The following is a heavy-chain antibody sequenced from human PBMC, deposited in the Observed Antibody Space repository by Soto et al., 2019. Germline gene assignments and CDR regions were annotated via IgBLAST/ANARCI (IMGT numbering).Heavy chain of an antibody. CDR2: ISYDGSNK. D-gene: IGHD3-9*01. CDR1: GCTFSSYG. J-gene: IGHJ6*02. CDR3: AKGNRQGSYYYDILTGYYIGPQPRYGMDV. Sequence: GGTLRLSCSASGCTFSSYGKHWVRQAPGKGLGWVAVISYDGSNKYYADSVKGRFTISRDNSKNTLYLQMNSLRAEDTAVYYCAKGNRQGSYYYDILTGYYIGPQPRYGMDVWGQGTTGTV. V-gene: IGHV3-30*18.